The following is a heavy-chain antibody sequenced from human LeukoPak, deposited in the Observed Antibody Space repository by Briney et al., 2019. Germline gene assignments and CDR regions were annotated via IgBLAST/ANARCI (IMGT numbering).Heavy chain of an antibody. CDR3: AREIAAAGVDY. CDR2: ISSRSSYI. D-gene: IGHD6-13*01. J-gene: IGHJ4*02. CDR1: GFTFSTYT. V-gene: IGHV3-21*01. Sequence: GGSLRLSCAASGFTFSTYTMNWVRQAPGKGLEWVSSISSRSSYIYYADSVKGRFTISRDNAKNSLYLQMNSLRAEDTAVYYCAREIAAAGVDYWGQGTLVTVSS.